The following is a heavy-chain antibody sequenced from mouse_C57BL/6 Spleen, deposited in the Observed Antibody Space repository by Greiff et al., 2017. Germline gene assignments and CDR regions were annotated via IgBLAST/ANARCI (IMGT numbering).Heavy chain of an antibody. V-gene: IGHV1-9*01. D-gene: IGHD2-4*01. Sequence: QVQLQQSGAELMKPGASVKLSCKATGYTFTGYWIEWVKQRPGHGLEWIGEILPGRGSTNYNEKFKGKATFTADTSSNTAYMQLSSLTTEDSAIYYCARRRYFGYDYDNYAMDYWGQGTSVTVSS. J-gene: IGHJ4*01. CDR1: GYTFTGYW. CDR2: ILPGRGST. CDR3: ARRRYFGYDYDNYAMDY.